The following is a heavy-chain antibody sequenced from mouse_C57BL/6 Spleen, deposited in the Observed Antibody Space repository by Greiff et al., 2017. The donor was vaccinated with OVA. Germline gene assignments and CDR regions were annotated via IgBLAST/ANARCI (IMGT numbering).Heavy chain of an antibody. CDR3: AREGYGNSAWFAY. J-gene: IGHJ3*01. Sequence: QVQLQQPGAELVRPGSSVKLSCKASGYTFTSYWMHWVKQRPIQGLEWIGNIDPSDSETHYNQKFKDKATLTVDKSSSTAYMQLSSLTSEDSAVYYCAREGYGNSAWFAYWGQGTLVTVSA. V-gene: IGHV1-52*01. CDR1: GYTFTSYW. CDR2: IDPSDSET. D-gene: IGHD2-10*02.